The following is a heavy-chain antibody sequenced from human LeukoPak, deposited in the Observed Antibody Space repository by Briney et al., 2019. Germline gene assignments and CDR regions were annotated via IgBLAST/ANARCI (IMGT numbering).Heavy chain of an antibody. V-gene: IGHV4-61*02. CDR3: AREGMSSSWHQSRDKYFQH. CDR2: IYTSGST. J-gene: IGHJ1*01. D-gene: IGHD6-13*01. Sequence: SQTLSLTCTVSGGSISSGSYYWRWLRQPAGTGLEWIGRIYTSGSTNYSPSLKSRVTISVDTSKNQFSLKLSSVTAADTAVYYCAREGMSSSWHQSRDKYFQHWGQGTLVTVSS. CDR1: GGSISSGSYY.